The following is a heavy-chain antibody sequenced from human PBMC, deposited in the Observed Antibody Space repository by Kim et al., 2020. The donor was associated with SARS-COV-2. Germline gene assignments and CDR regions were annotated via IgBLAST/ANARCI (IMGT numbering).Heavy chain of an antibody. Sequence: SETLSLTCTVSGGSISSSSYYWGWIRQPPGKGLEWIGSIYYSGSTYYNPSLKSRVTISVDTSKNQFSLKLSSVTAADTAVYYCARSITMIVVAPPHAFDIWGQGTMVTVSS. V-gene: IGHV4-39*07. CDR3: ARSITMIVVAPPHAFDI. D-gene: IGHD3-22*01. J-gene: IGHJ3*02. CDR1: GGSISSSSYY. CDR2: IYYSGST.